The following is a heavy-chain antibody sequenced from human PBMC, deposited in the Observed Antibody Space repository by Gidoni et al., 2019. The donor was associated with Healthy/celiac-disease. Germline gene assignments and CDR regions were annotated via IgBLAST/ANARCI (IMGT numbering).Heavy chain of an antibody. CDR2: IYYRGST. Sequence: QLQLQESGPGLVKPSETLSLTCTVSGGSIRISSSYWGWIRQPPGKGLEWIGSIYYRGSTYYNPSLKSRVTISVDTSKSQCSLKLSSVTAADTAVYYCARHGGSSWYMEGYYYYGMDVWGQGTTVTVSS. D-gene: IGHD6-13*01. CDR3: ARHGGSSWYMEGYYYYGMDV. V-gene: IGHV4-39*01. J-gene: IGHJ6*02. CDR1: GGSIRISSSY.